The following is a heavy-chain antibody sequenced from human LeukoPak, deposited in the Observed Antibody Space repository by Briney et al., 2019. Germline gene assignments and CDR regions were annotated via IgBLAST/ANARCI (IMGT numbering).Heavy chain of an antibody. Sequence: GGSLRLSCAASGFTFSSYSMSWVRQAPGKGLEWVSSISSSSSYIYYADSVKGRFTISRDNAKNSLYLQMNSLRAEDTAVYYCARGRSVAATGMIDYWGQGTLVTVSS. D-gene: IGHD2-15*01. V-gene: IGHV3-21*01. CDR1: GFTFSSYS. CDR3: ARGRSVAATGMIDY. J-gene: IGHJ4*02. CDR2: ISSSSSYI.